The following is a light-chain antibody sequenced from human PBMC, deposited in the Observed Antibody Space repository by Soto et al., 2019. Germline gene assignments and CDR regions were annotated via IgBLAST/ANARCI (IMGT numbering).Light chain of an antibody. CDR1: QSVSSSY. CDR3: HQYGTLYT. Sequence: EMVLTQSPGTLSLSPGEGATLSCRASQSVSSSYLAWYQQKPGQAPRLLIYGASSRATGIPDRFSGSGSGTDFTLTISRLEPEDFAVYYCHQYGTLYTFGQGTKLEIK. V-gene: IGKV3-20*01. CDR2: GAS. J-gene: IGKJ2*01.